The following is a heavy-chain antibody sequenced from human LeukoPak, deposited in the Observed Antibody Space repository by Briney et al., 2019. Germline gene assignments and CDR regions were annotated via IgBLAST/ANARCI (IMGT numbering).Heavy chain of an antibody. CDR2: ISSSGRYI. CDR3: AKDGIAVAGPGDYYMDV. J-gene: IGHJ6*03. Sequence: GGSLRLSCAASGFTFSSYSMNWVRQAPGKGLEWVSSISSSGRYIYYADSVKGRFTISRDSAKNSLYLQMNSLRAEDTALYYCAKDGIAVAGPGDYYMDVWGKGTPVTISS. D-gene: IGHD6-19*01. CDR1: GFTFSSYS. V-gene: IGHV3-21*04.